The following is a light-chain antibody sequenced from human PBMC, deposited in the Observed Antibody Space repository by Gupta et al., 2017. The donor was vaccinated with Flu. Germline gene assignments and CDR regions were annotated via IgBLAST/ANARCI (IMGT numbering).Light chain of an antibody. Sequence: EIVLTQSPATLSLSLGERATLSCRASQSFTGDLAWYQQKPGQAPRLLMYDASNRATGIPARFSGSGSGTDFTLTISSLEAEDFAVYYCQQRNNGPRSLTFGGGTKVEIK. CDR2: DAS. CDR1: QSFTGD. J-gene: IGKJ4*01. CDR3: QQRNNGPRSLT. V-gene: IGKV3-11*01.